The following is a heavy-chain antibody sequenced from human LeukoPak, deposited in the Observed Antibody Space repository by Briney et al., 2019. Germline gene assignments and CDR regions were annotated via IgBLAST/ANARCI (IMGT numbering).Heavy chain of an antibody. J-gene: IGHJ4*02. CDR1: GVSISSYL. Sequence: PSETLSLTCTVSGVSISSYLWSWIRQPPGKGLERIGYIYYNGSTNSNPSLKSRVTISVDTSKNQFSLKLSSVTAADTAVYYCARGYSYGRGFFDYWGQGTLVTVSS. D-gene: IGHD5-18*01. CDR2: IYYNGST. CDR3: ARGYSYGRGFFDY. V-gene: IGHV4-59*01.